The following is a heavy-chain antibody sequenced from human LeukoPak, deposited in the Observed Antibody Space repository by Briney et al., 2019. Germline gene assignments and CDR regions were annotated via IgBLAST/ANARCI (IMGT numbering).Heavy chain of an antibody. CDR1: GGTFSSYA. Sequence: ASVKVSCKASGGTFSSYAISWVRQAPGHGLEWMGGIIPIFGTANYAQKFQGRVTITTDESTSTAYMELSSLRSEDTAEYFCARAIYNNGYNHWGQGTLVTVSS. V-gene: IGHV1-69*05. J-gene: IGHJ4*02. CDR2: IIPIFGTA. D-gene: IGHD5-24*01. CDR3: ARAIYNNGYNH.